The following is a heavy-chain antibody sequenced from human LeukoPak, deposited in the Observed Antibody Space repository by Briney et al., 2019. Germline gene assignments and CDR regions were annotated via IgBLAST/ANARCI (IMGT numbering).Heavy chain of an antibody. Sequence: GGSLRLSCAASGFTFSSYSMNWVRQAPGKGLEWVSSISSSSSYIYYADSVKGRFTISRDNAKNSLYLQMNSLRAEDTAVYYCARDSSYGGILDYWGQGTLVTVSS. CDR2: ISSSSSYI. V-gene: IGHV3-21*01. CDR1: GFTFSSYS. D-gene: IGHD4-23*01. CDR3: ARDSSYGGILDY. J-gene: IGHJ4*02.